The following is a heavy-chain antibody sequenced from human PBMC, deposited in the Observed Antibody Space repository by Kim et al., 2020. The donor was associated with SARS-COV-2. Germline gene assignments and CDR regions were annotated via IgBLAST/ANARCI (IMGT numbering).Heavy chain of an antibody. CDR1: GDSISSCGCY. V-gene: IGHV4-39*01. CDR2: MHHSGAT. D-gene: IGHD3-10*01. J-gene: IGHJ1*01. CDR3: ASLQFVPGSGNFPAN. Sequence: SETLSLTCIVSGDSISSCGCYWGWFRQPPGKALEWIGTMHHSGATYYNLSLSGRVTISKDTSRNQLSLKLTSVTAAATAVYYCASLQFVPGSGNFPANWG.